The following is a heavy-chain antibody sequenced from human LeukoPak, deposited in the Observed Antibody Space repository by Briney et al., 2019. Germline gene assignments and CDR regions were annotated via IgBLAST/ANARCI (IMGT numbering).Heavy chain of an antibody. CDR3: ARRGAAGTYYFDY. CDR2: ISGSGGGT. Sequence: PGGSLRLSCAASGFTFSSYAMSWVRQAPGKGLEWVSAISGSGGGTYYADSVKGRFTISRDNSKNTLYLQSNGLRAEDTAVYYCARRGAAGTYYFDYWGQGTLVTVSS. J-gene: IGHJ4*02. V-gene: IGHV3-23*01. D-gene: IGHD6-13*01. CDR1: GFTFSSYA.